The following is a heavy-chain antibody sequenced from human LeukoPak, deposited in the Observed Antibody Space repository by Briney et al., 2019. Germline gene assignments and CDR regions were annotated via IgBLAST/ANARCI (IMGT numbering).Heavy chain of an antibody. CDR2: IDPNSGGT. V-gene: IGHV1-2*02. CDR3: ARIGAYCGGDCYIGWFDP. Sequence: GASVKVSCKASGYTFTGYYMHWVRQAPGQGLEWMGWIDPNSGGTNYAQKFQGRVTMTRDTSISTAYMELSRLRSDDTAVYYCARIGAYCGGDCYIGWFDPWGQGTLVTVSS. J-gene: IGHJ5*02. D-gene: IGHD2-21*02. CDR1: GYTFTGYY.